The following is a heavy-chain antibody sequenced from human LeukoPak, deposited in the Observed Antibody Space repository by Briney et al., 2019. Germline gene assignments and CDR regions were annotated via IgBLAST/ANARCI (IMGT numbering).Heavy chain of an antibody. Sequence: SETLSLTCTVSGGSITSSSYCWGWIRQPPGKGLEWIGNIYYSGSTYYSPSLKSRVTISVDTSKNQFSLKLSSVTAADTAVYYCASAYYGDYVFDYWGQGALVTVSS. V-gene: IGHV4-39*01. CDR2: IYYSGST. CDR3: ASAYYGDYVFDY. D-gene: IGHD4-17*01. J-gene: IGHJ4*02. CDR1: GGSITSSSYC.